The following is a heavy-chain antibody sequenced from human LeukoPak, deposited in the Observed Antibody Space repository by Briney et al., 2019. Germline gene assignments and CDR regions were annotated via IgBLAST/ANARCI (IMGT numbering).Heavy chain of an antibody. J-gene: IGHJ4*02. CDR1: GGSISSSRYH. Sequence: SETLSLTCTVSGGSISSSRYHWGWIRQPPGKGLGWIGSIYYSGTTFYNPSLKSPVTISVDTSKNQFSLKVSSVTAADTAVYYCATTYSYTSGGYDYWGQGTLVTVSS. D-gene: IGHD5-18*01. V-gene: IGHV4-39*01. CDR3: ATTYSYTSGGYDY. CDR2: IYYSGTT.